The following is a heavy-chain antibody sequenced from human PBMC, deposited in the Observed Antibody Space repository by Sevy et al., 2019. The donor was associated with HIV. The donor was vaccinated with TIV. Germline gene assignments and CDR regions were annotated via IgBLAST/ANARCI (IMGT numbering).Heavy chain of an antibody. V-gene: IGHV3-7*01. CDR1: GFTFSSNW. J-gene: IGHJ3*02. CDR2: IKQDGSGI. D-gene: IGHD1-26*01. CDR3: ARERGISFIVGATTGAFDI. Sequence: GGSLRLSCAASGFTFSSNWMSWVRQAPGKGLEWVVNIKQDGSGIYYVDSVKGRFTISRDNAKNSLYLQMSSLRAEDTAVYYCARERGISFIVGATTGAFDIWGQGTMVTVSS.